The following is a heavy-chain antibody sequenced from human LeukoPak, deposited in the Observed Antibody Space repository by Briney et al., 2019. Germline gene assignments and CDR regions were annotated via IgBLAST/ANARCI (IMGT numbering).Heavy chain of an antibody. V-gene: IGHV4-31*03. CDR3: ARGRFDVWGSYRYRFDY. CDR1: GGSISSGGYS. CDR2: IYYSGST. J-gene: IGHJ4*02. D-gene: IGHD3-16*02. Sequence: PSETLSLTCTVSGGSISSGGYSWSWIRQHPGKGLEWIGYIYYSGSTYYNPSLKSRVTMSVDTSKNQFSLKLSSVTAADTAVYYCARGRFDVWGSYRYRFDYWGQGTLVTVSS.